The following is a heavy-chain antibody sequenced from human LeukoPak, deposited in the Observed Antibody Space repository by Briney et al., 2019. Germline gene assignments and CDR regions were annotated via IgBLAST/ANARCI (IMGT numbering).Heavy chain of an antibody. J-gene: IGHJ4*02. Sequence: GASVKVSCKASGYTFTSYYMHWVRQAPGQGLEWMGIINPSGGSTSYAQKFQGRVTMTRDTSTSTVYMEPSSLRSVDTAVYYCARDQLSGSFDYWGQGTLVTVSS. CDR3: ARDQLSGSFDY. D-gene: IGHD1-26*01. V-gene: IGHV1-46*01. CDR1: GYTFTSYY. CDR2: INPSGGST.